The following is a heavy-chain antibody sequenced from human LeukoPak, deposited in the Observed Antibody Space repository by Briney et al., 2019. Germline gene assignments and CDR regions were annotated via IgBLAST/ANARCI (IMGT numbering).Heavy chain of an antibody. CDR1: GFTVSSNH. J-gene: IGHJ4*02. Sequence: GGSLRLSCAASGFTVSSNHMSWVRQAPGKGLEWVSVIYSGGSTYYADSVKGRFTISRDNSKNTLYLQMNSLRAEDTAVYYCARDGMLERERYFDYWGQGTLVTVSS. D-gene: IGHD1-1*01. V-gene: IGHV3-66*01. CDR3: ARDGMLERERYFDY. CDR2: IYSGGST.